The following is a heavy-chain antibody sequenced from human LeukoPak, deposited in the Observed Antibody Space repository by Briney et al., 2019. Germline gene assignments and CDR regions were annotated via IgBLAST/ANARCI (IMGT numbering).Heavy chain of an antibody. CDR2: INPNSGGT. D-gene: IGHD2-2*01. CDR3: ASERRVVPADPIEYYYYYMDV. V-gene: IGHV1-2*02. CDR1: GYTFTGYY. Sequence: VASVKVSCKASGYTFTGYYMHWVRQAPGQGLEWMGWINPNSGGTNYAQKFQGRVTMTRDTSISTAYMELSRLRSDDTAVYYCASERRVVPADPIEYYYYYMDVWGKGTTVTVFS. J-gene: IGHJ6*03.